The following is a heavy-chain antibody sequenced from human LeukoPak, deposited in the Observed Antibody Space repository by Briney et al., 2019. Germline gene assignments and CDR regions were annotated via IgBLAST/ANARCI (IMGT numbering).Heavy chain of an antibody. Sequence: PSQTLSLTCTVSGGSISSYYWSWIRQPPGKGLEWIGSIYYSGSTYYNPSLKSRVTISVDTSKNQFSLKLSSVTAADTAVYYCARDQGKTIQLWSYYWYFDLWGRGTLVTVSS. CDR3: ARDQGKTIQLWSYYWYFDL. D-gene: IGHD5-18*01. CDR2: IYYSGST. V-gene: IGHV4-39*07. CDR1: GGSISSYY. J-gene: IGHJ2*01.